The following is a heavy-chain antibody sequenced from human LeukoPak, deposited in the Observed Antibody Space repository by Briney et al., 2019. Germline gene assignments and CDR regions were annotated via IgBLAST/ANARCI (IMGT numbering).Heavy chain of an antibody. CDR1: GYTFTSYG. V-gene: IGHV1-18*04. Sequence: ASVQDSCKASGYTFTSYGLSWVRQAPGQGLEWMGWISAYNGNTNYAQKLQGRVTMTTDTSTSTAYMELRSLRSDDTAVYYCARPIYGSGSFGWFDPWGQGTLVTVSS. CDR3: ARPIYGSGSFGWFDP. D-gene: IGHD3-10*01. CDR2: ISAYNGNT. J-gene: IGHJ5*02.